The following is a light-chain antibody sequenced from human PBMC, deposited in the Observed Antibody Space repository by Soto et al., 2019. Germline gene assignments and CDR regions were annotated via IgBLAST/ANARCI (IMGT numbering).Light chain of an antibody. CDR1: SSDVGSYIF. J-gene: IGLJ1*01. CDR3: VSFAGGTYV. V-gene: IGLV2-8*01. CDR2: DVN. Sequence: QSVLTQPPSASGSPGQSVTISCTGTSSDVGSYIFVSWYQQHPGKVPKLIIYDVNKRPSGVPDRFSGSKYGNTASLTVSGLQAEDEGDYYCVSFAGGTYVFGNGTKVTVL.